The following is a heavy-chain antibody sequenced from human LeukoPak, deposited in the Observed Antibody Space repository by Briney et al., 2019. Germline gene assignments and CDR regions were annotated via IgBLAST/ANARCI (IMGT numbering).Heavy chain of an antibody. CDR3: ARGLYGLDV. CDR1: GFIVSDNY. CDR2: IYSGGTT. J-gene: IGHJ6*02. V-gene: IGHV3-53*01. Sequence: GGSLRLSCAASGFIVSDNYMNWVRQAPGEGLEWVSVIYSGGTTNYADSVKGRFTISRDNSRNTLFLQVNSLRAEDAAVYYCARGLYGLDVWGQGTTVTVSS.